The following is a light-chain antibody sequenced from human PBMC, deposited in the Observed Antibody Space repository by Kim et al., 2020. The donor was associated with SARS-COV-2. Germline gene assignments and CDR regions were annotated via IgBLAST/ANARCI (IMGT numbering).Light chain of an antibody. J-gene: IGKJ4*01. Sequence: DIQMTQSPSTLSASVGDRVTITCRASQSIGSWLAWYQQKPDRAPKLLIYDSSNLESGVPSRFSGSGSGTEFTLTISSLQPDDFATYYCQQYKNYALIFGGGTKVDIK. CDR1: QSIGSW. CDR3: QQYKNYALI. CDR2: DSS. V-gene: IGKV1-5*01.